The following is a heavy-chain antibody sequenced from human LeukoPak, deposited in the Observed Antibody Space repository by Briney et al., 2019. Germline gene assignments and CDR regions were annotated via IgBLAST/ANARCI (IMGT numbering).Heavy chain of an antibody. Sequence: PRRSLRLSCAASGFTFSTYAMSSVRQAPSMGLESVSAITDSGGDTYHADTLHARFTISRDNSQYTLYLQMNSLRADDTAVYYCAKGSSGSRPYYFDYWGQGTLVTVSS. CDR1: GFTFSTYA. D-gene: IGHD3-10*01. CDR2: ITDSGGDT. J-gene: IGHJ4*02. CDR3: AKGSSGSRPYYFDY. V-gene: IGHV3-23*01.